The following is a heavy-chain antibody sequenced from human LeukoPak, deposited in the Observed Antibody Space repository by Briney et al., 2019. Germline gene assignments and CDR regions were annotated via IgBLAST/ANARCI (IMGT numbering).Heavy chain of an antibody. CDR2: IYYSGST. CDR1: GGSISSYY. V-gene: IGHV4-59*12. Sequence: SETLSLTCTVSGGSISSYYWSWIRQPPGKGLEWIGYIYYSGSTYYSPSLKSRVTISVDTSKNQFSLKLSSMTAADTAVYYCARDRRSYRFYGMDVWGQGTTVTVSS. J-gene: IGHJ6*02. CDR3: ARDRRSYRFYGMDV. D-gene: IGHD4-17*01.